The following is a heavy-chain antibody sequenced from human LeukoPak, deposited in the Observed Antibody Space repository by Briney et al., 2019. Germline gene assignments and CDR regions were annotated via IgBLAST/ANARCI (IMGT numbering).Heavy chain of an antibody. J-gene: IGHJ4*02. Sequence: PGGSLRLSCAASGFTVSSNYMSWVRQAPGKRLEWVSVIYSGGSTYYADSVKGRFTISRDNSKNTLYLQMNSLRAEDTAVYYCARSAQYCGGDCYSSDYWGQGTLVTVSS. V-gene: IGHV3-53*01. CDR2: IYSGGST. CDR3: ARSAQYCGGDCYSSDY. CDR1: GFTVSSNY. D-gene: IGHD2-21*02.